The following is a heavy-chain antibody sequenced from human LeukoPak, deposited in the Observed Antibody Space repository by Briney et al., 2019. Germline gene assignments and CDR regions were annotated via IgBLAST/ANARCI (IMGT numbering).Heavy chain of an antibody. CDR2: IRSKAYGGTT. J-gene: IGHJ4*02. V-gene: IGHV3-49*04. Sequence: PGGSLRLSCTASGFTFGDYAMSWVRQAPGKGLEWVGFIRSKAYGGTTEYAAAVKGRFTISRADSKTIAYLQMNSLKTEDTAVYYCTRRVYCSGGSCYDYWGQGTLVTVSS. CDR3: TRRVYCSGGSCYDY. CDR1: GFTFGDYA. D-gene: IGHD2-15*01.